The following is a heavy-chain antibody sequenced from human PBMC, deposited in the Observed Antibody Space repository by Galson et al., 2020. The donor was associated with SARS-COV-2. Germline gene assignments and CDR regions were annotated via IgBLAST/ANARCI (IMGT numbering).Heavy chain of an antibody. V-gene: IGHV1-69*10. CDR2: IIPILGIA. CDR1: GGTFSSYA. D-gene: IGHD3-3*01. Sequence: SVKLSCKAPGGTFSSYAMSWVRQVPGQGREWMGGIIPILGIANYAQKFQGRVTITADKSTSTAYMELSSLRSDDTAVYYCARELYDFWSGYRLWYYYYYMEVWGKGTTVTVSS. J-gene: IGHJ6*03. CDR3: ARELYDFWSGYRLWYYYYYMEV.